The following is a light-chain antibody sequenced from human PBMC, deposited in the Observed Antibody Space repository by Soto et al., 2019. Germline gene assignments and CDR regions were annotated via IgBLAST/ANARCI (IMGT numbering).Light chain of an antibody. CDR1: QGISSW. CDR2: AAS. Sequence: DIQMTQSPSSVSASVGDRVTITCGASQGISSWLAWYQKKTGKAPKLLIYAASSLQSGVPSRLRGSGYGTDFTLTISSMKNEDFATYYCQQANSFTITFGQGTRLEIK. CDR3: QQANSFTIT. J-gene: IGKJ5*01. V-gene: IGKV1-12*01.